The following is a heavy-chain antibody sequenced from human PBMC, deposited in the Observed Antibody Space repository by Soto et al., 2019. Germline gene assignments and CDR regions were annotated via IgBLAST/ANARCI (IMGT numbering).Heavy chain of an antibody. V-gene: IGHV3-23*01. CDR1: GLTFSNYA. CDR3: VRDLGGVAARLPVY. Sequence: PGGSLRLSGAASGLTFSNYAMNWVLQAPGKGLDWGAAISNSFSDGNTHYSDSVKGQFTISRDNDKTTVFLEMTSVRAEDTAVYYCVRDLGGVAARLPVYWGQGTLIT. CDR2: ISNSFSDGNT. J-gene: IGHJ1*01. D-gene: IGHD6-6*01.